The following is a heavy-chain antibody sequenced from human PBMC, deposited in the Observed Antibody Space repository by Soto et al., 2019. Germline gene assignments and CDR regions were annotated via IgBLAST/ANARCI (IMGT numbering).Heavy chain of an antibody. J-gene: IGHJ6*02. D-gene: IGHD2-8*01. CDR2: IYYSGST. Sequence: SETLSLTCTVSGGSISSGDYYWSWIRQPPGKGLEWIGYIYYSGSTYYNPSLKSRVTISVDTSKNQFSLKLSSVTAADTAVYYCARDVLMVYAEEQGYGMDVWGQGTTVTVSS. CDR1: GGSISSGDYY. V-gene: IGHV4-30-4*01. CDR3: ARDVLMVYAEEQGYGMDV.